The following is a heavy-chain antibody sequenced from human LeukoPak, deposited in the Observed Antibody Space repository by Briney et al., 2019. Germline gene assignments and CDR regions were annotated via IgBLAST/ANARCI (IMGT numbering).Heavy chain of an antibody. Sequence: SVKVSCKASGGTFSSYAISWVRQAPGQGLEWMGGIIPIFGTTNYAQKFQGRVTVKADKSTSTVYMELSSLRSEDTAVYYCARSRFPYYRLSGADYYKDVWGKGTTVTVSS. D-gene: IGHD3-10*01. CDR2: IIPIFGTT. CDR1: GGTFSSYA. J-gene: IGHJ6*03. CDR3: ARSRFPYYRLSGADYYKDV. V-gene: IGHV1-69*06.